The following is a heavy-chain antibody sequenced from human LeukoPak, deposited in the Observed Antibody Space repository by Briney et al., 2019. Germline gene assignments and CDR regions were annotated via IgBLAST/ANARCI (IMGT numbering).Heavy chain of an antibody. Sequence: PSETLSLTCAVYGGSFSGYYWSWIRQPPGKGLEWIGEINHSGSTNYNPSLKSRVTISVDTSKNQFSLKLSSVTAADTAVYYCARARNHYDSSGYSVYYFDYWGQGTLVTVSS. CDR1: GGSFSGYY. CDR3: ARARNHYDSSGYSVYYFDY. CDR2: INHSGST. V-gene: IGHV4-34*01. D-gene: IGHD3-22*01. J-gene: IGHJ4*02.